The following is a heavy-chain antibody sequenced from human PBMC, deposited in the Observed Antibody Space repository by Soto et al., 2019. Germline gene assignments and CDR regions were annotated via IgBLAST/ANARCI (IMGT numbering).Heavy chain of an antibody. CDR3: VRKGDETGWYYDQ. D-gene: IGHD6-19*01. V-gene: IGHV3-23*01. CDR2: VSTSGGRT. J-gene: IGHJ4*02. CDR1: GFNFKSYD. Sequence: GGSLRLSCAASGFNFKSYDMFWVRQAPGKGPEWVSFVSTSGGRTEYADGVRGRFTISRDNAENTLSLQMNSLAVDDTAVYYCVRKGDETGWYYDQWGQGTLLTVYS.